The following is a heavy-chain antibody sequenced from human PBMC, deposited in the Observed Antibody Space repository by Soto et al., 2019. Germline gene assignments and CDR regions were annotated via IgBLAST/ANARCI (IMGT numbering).Heavy chain of an antibody. D-gene: IGHD2-2*01. J-gene: IGHJ4*02. CDR2: IYYSGST. Sequence: QVQLQESGPGLVKPSQTLSLTCTVSGGSISSGGYYWSWIRQHPGKGLEWIGYIYYSGSTYYNPSLNGRVTISXXTXKTXFSLKLSSVTAADTAVYYCARVSVLVPAASYYFDYWGQGTLVTVSS. V-gene: IGHV4-31*03. CDR3: ARVSVLVPAASYYFDY. CDR1: GGSISSGGYY.